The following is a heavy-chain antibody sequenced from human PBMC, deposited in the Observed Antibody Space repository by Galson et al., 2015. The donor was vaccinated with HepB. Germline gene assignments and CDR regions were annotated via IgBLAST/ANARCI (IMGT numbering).Heavy chain of an antibody. Sequence: RQAPGQGLAWMGGIIPIFGTANYAQKSQGRVTITADESTSTAYMELSSLRSEDTAVYYCASYDWDVVGYYGMDVWGQGTTVIVSS. CDR2: IIPIFGTA. D-gene: IGHD1-1*01. V-gene: IGHV1-69*01. CDR3: ASYDWDVVGYYGMDV. J-gene: IGHJ6*02.